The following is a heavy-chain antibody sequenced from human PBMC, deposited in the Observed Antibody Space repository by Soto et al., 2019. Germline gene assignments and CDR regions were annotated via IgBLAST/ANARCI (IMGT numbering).Heavy chain of an antibody. CDR1: GFTFSSYA. CDR3: ARDQGRYSYGPFDY. Sequence: GGSLRLSCAASGFTFSSYAMHWVRQAPGKGLEWVAVISYDGSNKYYADSVKGRFTISRDNSKNTLYLQMNSLRAEDTAVYYCARDQGRYSYGPFDYWGQGTLVTVSS. CDR2: ISYDGSNK. D-gene: IGHD5-18*01. J-gene: IGHJ4*02. V-gene: IGHV3-30-3*01.